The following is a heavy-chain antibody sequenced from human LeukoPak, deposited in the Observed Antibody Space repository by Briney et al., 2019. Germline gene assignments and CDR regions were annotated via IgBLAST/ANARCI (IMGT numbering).Heavy chain of an antibody. CDR1: AFIFSGHW. J-gene: IGHJ4*02. V-gene: IGHV3-21*01. Sequence: PGGSLRLSCEGSAFIFSGHWMNWARQAPGKGLEWVSSISSSSSYIYYADSVKGRFTISRDNAKNSLYLQMNSLRAEDTAVYYCARSVQLERLFDYWGQGTLVTVSS. D-gene: IGHD1-1*01. CDR2: ISSSSSYI. CDR3: ARSVQLERLFDY.